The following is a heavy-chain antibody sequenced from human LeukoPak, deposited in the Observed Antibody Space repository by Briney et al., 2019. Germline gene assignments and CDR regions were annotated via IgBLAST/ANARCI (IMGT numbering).Heavy chain of an antibody. V-gene: IGHV3-64D*06. J-gene: IGHJ4*02. Sequence: GGSLRLSCSASGFAFSSYAMHWVRQAPGKGQEYVSAISSNGGNTYYADSVKGRFTISRDNSKNTLYLQMSSLRAEDTAVYYCVKPFFCSGGSCSTPYDYWGQGTLVTVSS. CDR2: ISSNGGNT. D-gene: IGHD2-15*01. CDR1: GFAFSSYA. CDR3: VKPFFCSGGSCSTPYDY.